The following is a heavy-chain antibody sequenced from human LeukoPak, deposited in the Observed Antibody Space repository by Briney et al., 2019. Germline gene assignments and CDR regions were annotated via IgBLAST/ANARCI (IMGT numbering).Heavy chain of an antibody. CDR2: ISYDGNNK. Sequence: GGSLRLSCGPSVYTFSSCAVQCVRRAPGGGRVGVADISYDGNNKYYTDPEKGRFTISRDNPKNTLYQQMISLRADDTAVYYCAREGGSSGCYFDYWGQGTLVTVSS. D-gene: IGHD6-19*01. J-gene: IGHJ4*02. CDR1: VYTFSSCA. V-gene: IGHV3-30-3*01. CDR3: AREGGSSGCYFDY.